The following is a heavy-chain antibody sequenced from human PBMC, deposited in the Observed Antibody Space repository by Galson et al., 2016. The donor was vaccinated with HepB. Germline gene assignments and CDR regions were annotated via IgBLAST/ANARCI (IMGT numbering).Heavy chain of an antibody. Sequence: SLRLSCAASGFSFGDDGVSWFRQAPGKGLEWVAFIRSNTYGGTREYAASVKGRFTISRDDSNTIAYLQMNSLNTEDTAVYFCTRALVTTGDWMYYGMDVWGQGTTVTVSS. CDR3: TRALVTTGDWMYYGMDV. D-gene: IGHD4-11*01. V-gene: IGHV3-49*03. J-gene: IGHJ6*02. CDR1: GFSFGDDG. CDR2: IRSNTYGGTR.